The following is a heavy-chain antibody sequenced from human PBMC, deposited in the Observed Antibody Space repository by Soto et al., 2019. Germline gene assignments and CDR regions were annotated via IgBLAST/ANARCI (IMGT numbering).Heavy chain of an antibody. J-gene: IGHJ4*02. V-gene: IGHV3-23*01. CDR1: GLSFSSYA. CDR2: ISRSGNST. Sequence: EVQVLESGGGLAQPGRSLRLSCAVSGLSFSSYAMTWVRQSPGKGLEWVSSISRSGNSTYSADSVRGRFTISRDNSKNTLYLKMNSLRAEDTAVYYCAKDAKILDWLPTSYYFDFWGQGALVSV. CDR3: AKDAKILDWLPTSYYFDF. D-gene: IGHD3-9*01.